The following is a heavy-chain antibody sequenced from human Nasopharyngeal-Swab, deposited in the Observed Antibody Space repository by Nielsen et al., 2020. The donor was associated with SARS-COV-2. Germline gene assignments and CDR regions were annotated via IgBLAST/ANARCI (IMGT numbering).Heavy chain of an antibody. D-gene: IGHD6-13*01. CDR1: GFTFSTYA. Sequence: GESLKISCAASGFTFSTYAISWVRQAPGKGLEWVSVISGSDYSTHYADSVKGRFTISRDNSKNTVSLQMNSLRAEDTAIYYCAKVLAAAVAYYYGMDVWGQGTTVTVSS. CDR3: AKVLAAAVAYYYGMDV. V-gene: IGHV3-23*01. CDR2: ISGSDYST. J-gene: IGHJ6*02.